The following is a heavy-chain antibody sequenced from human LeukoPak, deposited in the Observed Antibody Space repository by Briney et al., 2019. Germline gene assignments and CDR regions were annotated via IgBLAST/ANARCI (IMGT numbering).Heavy chain of an antibody. Sequence: ASVKVSCKASGYTFTSYDINWVRQATGQGLEWMGWMNPNSGNTGYAQKFQGRVTMTRNTSISTAYMELSSLRSEDTAVYYCARDRASIAGLFDPWGQGTLVTVSS. CDR3: ARDRASIAGLFDP. D-gene: IGHD1-20*01. V-gene: IGHV1-8*01. J-gene: IGHJ5*02. CDR2: MNPNSGNT. CDR1: GYTFTSYD.